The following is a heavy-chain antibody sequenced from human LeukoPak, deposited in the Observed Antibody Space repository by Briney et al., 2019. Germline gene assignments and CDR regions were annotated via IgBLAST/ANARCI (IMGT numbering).Heavy chain of an antibody. Sequence: PSETLSLTCTVSGGSISSYYWSWIRQPPGKGLEWIGEINHSGSTNYNPSLKSRVTISVDTSKNQFSLKLSSVTAADTAVYYCARLTRILWAYYYYMDVWGKGTTVTISS. CDR2: INHSGST. CDR3: ARLTRILWAYYYYMDV. D-gene: IGHD3-16*01. J-gene: IGHJ6*03. V-gene: IGHV4-34*01. CDR1: GGSISSYY.